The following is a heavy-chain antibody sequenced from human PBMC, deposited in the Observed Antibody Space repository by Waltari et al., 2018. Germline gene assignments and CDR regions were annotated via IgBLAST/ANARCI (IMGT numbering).Heavy chain of an antibody. CDR2: IYYGGST. Sequence: QVQLQESGPGLVKPSQTLSLTCTVSGGSISSGAYYWSWIRQPPGKGLEWIGYIYYGGSTYYNPALKSRVTISVDTSKNQFSLKLSSVTAADTAVYYCAREIELEGSFDYWGQGTLVTVSS. J-gene: IGHJ4*02. V-gene: IGHV4-30-4*08. D-gene: IGHD1-1*01. CDR3: AREIELEGSFDY. CDR1: GGSISSGAYY.